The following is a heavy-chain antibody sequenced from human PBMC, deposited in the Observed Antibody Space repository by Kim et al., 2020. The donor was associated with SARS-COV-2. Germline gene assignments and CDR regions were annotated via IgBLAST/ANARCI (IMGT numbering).Heavy chain of an antibody. CDR1: GFTFSSYS. CDR3: ASDYGSGSPNWFDP. D-gene: IGHD3-10*01. J-gene: IGHJ5*02. CDR2: ISSSSSYI. V-gene: IGHV3-21*01. Sequence: GGSLRLSCAASGFTFSSYSMNWVRQAPGKGLEWVSSISSSSSYIYYADSVKGRFTISRDNAKNSLYLQMNSLGAEDTAVYYCASDYGSGSPNWFDPWGQGTLVTVSS.